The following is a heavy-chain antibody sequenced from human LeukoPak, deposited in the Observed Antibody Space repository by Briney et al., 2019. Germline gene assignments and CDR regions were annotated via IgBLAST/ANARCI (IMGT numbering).Heavy chain of an antibody. CDR3: TRGHTCAV. CDR2: IRSKNYGGTS. CDR1: GFNFGDSA. J-gene: IGHJ4*02. Sequence: GGSLRLSCTASGFNFGDSAIAWVRQAPGKGLEWVGSIRSKNYGGTSEYATSVRGRFTFSRDDSQNIAYLPMNNLTTEDTAMFYSTRGHTCAVWGQGTLVTVSP. V-gene: IGHV3-49*04. D-gene: IGHD2-21*01.